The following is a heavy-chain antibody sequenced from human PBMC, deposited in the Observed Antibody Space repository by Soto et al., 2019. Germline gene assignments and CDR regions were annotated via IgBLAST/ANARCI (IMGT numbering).Heavy chain of an antibody. CDR2: IHYSESV. V-gene: IGHV4-39*01. Sequence: SSETLSLTCSVSGGSISSTDYCWGWIRQPPGKGLEWIGTIHYSESVYRSPSLRSRVTISVDTSKNEFSLKLTSVTAADTAMYYCVRHLLSGSGWRHFFDYWGQGALVTVSS. D-gene: IGHD6-19*01. CDR1: GGSISSTDYC. CDR3: VRHLLSGSGWRHFFDY. J-gene: IGHJ4*02.